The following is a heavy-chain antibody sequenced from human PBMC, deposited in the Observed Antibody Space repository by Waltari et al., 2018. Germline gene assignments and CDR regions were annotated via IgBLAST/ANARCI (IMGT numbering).Heavy chain of an antibody. D-gene: IGHD5-12*01. J-gene: IGHJ4*02. CDR1: GFTFSSYA. V-gene: IGHV3-23*03. Sequence: EVQLLESGGGLVQPGGSLRLSCAASGFTFSSYAMSWVRQAPGKGLEGVSVSFSVHSNTYYADSVKGRFTISRDDSKNTLYLQMNSLRAEDTAVYYCAKGGNSGYELDYWGQGTLVTVSS. CDR2: SFSVHSNT. CDR3: AKGGNSGYELDY.